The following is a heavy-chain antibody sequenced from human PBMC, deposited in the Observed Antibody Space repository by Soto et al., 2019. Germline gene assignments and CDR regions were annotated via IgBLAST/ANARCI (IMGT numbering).Heavy chain of an antibody. D-gene: IGHD1-7*01. J-gene: IGHJ4*02. CDR3: ARVQGINGTTVPDY. V-gene: IGHV1-18*01. Sequence: GASVKVSCKASGYTFTSYGISWVRQAPGQGLEWMGWISAYNGNTNYAQKLQGRVTMTTDTSTSTAYMELRSLRSDDTAVYYCARVQGINGTTVPDYWGQGTLVTVSS. CDR1: GYTFTSYG. CDR2: ISAYNGNT.